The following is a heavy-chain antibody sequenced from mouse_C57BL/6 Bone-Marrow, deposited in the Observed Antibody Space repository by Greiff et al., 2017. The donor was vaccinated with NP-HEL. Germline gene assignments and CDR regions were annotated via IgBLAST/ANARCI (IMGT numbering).Heavy chain of an antibody. CDR1: GFNIKDDY. Sequence: VQLQQSGAELVRPGASVKLSCTASGFNIKDDYMHWVKQRPEQGLEWIGWIDPENGDTEYASKFQGKATITADTSSNTPYLQLSSLTSEDTAVYYCTTRWLLGYWGQGTTLTVSS. D-gene: IGHD2-3*01. J-gene: IGHJ2*01. CDR3: TTRWLLGY. CDR2: IDPENGDT. V-gene: IGHV14-4*01.